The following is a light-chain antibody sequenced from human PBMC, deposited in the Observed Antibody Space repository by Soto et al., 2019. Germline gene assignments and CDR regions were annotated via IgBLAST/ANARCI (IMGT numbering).Light chain of an antibody. CDR2: GAP. CDR3: QQYGSSPPRT. Sequence: IVLTQSPGPLSVSPGERATLSCRASQSVSSSYLAWYQQKPGQAPRLLLYGAPSRATGIPDRFSGSGSGTDLTLTISRLESEDVAVYYCQQYGSSPPRTFGQGTKVDIK. V-gene: IGKV3-20*01. J-gene: IGKJ1*01. CDR1: QSVSSSY.